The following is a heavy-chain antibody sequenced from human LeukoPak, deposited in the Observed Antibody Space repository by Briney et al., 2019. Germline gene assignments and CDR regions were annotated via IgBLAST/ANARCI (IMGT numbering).Heavy chain of an antibody. CDR3: ARETSIPVARPDAFDI. J-gene: IGHJ3*02. CDR1: GYTFTGYY. D-gene: IGHD6-19*01. Sequence: ASVKVSCKASGYTFTGYYMHWVRQAPGQGLEWMGWINPNSGGTNYAQKFQGRVTMTRDMSTSTVYMELSSLRSEDTAVYYCARETSIPVARPDAFDIWGQGTMVTVSS. CDR2: INPNSGGT. V-gene: IGHV1-2*02.